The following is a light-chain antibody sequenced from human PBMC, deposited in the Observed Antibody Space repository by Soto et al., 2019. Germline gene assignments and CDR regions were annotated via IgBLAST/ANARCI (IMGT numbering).Light chain of an antibody. CDR3: QQYNNWPPWT. CDR2: GAS. Sequence: EIVMTQSPANLSVSPGERATLSCRASQSVSSNLAWYQQKPGQAPRILIYGASTRATGIPARFSGSGSGTEFTLTISSLQSEDFAVYYCQQYNNWPPWTFGQGTKVEIK. V-gene: IGKV3-15*01. CDR1: QSVSSN. J-gene: IGKJ1*01.